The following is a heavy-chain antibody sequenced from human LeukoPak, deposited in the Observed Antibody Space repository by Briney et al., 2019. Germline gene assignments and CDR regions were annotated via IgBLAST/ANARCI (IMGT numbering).Heavy chain of an antibody. D-gene: IGHD6-19*01. V-gene: IGHV3-21*01. Sequence: GGSLRLSCAASGFTFSSMNWVRQAPGKGLEWVSSISSSSSYIYYADSVKGRFTISRDNAKNSLYLQMNSLRAEDTAVYYCARDSVAGTIPMLFDIRGQGTMVTVSS. CDR3: ARDSVAGTIPMLFDI. CDR1: GFTFSS. J-gene: IGHJ3*02. CDR2: ISSSSSYI.